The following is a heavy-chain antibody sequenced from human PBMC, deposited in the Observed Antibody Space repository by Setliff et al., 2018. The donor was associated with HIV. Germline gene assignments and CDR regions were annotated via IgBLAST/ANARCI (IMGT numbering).Heavy chain of an antibody. CDR2: ISFRSSTI. D-gene: IGHD2-15*01. J-gene: IGHJ4*02. V-gene: IGHV3-48*01. Sequence: GGSLRLSCAASGFTFGNFAMHWVRQAPGRGLEWVSYISFRSSTIYYADSVKGRFTISRDNAKNSLYLQMNSLRAEDTAVYFCARDLANSPLDSWGQGT. CDR3: ARDLANSPLDS. CDR1: GFTFGNFA.